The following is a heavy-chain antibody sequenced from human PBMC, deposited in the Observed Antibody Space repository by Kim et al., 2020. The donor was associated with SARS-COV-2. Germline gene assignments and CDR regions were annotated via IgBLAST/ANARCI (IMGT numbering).Heavy chain of an antibody. CDR2: ISSSSSYI. D-gene: IGHD3-3*01. V-gene: IGHV3-21*01. CDR3: ARDLNRRGFLEWLPQPPYGMDV. CDR1: GFTFSSYS. Sequence: GGSLRLSCAASGFTFSSYSMNWVRQAPGKGLEWVSSISSSSSYIYYADSVKGRFTISRDNAKNSLYLQMNSLRAEDTAVYYCARDLNRRGFLEWLPQPPYGMDVWGQGTTVTVSS. J-gene: IGHJ6*02.